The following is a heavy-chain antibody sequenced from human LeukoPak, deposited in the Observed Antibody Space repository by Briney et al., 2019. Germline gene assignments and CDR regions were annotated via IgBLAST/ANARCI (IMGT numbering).Heavy chain of an antibody. Sequence: AGGSLRLSCEASGFTFSDVWMTWVRQAPGKGLEWVANIRQDGSEGNYVDSVKGRFTVSRDNAKNSLYLQLNNLRAEDTAVYYCATRKCSISACRASSHHCMDFWGKGTTVIVSS. J-gene: IGHJ6*03. CDR2: IRQDGSEG. CDR1: GFTFSDVW. CDR3: ATRKCSISACRASSHHCMDF. D-gene: IGHD3-10*01. V-gene: IGHV3-7*01.